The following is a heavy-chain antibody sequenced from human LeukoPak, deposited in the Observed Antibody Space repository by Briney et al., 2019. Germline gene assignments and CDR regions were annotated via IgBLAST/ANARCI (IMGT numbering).Heavy chain of an antibody. CDR2: IYSGGST. CDR3: ARDPHYYYGMDV. CDR1: GFTFSIYW. V-gene: IGHV3-66*01. J-gene: IGHJ6*02. Sequence: GGSLRLSCAASGFTFSIYWMNWVRQAPGKGLEWVSVIYSGGSTYYADSVKGRFTISRDNSKNTLYLQMNSLRAEDTAVYYCARDPHYYYGMDVWGQGTTVTVSS.